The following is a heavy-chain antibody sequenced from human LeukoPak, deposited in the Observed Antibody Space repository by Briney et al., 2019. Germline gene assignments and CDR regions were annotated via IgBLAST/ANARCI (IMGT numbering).Heavy chain of an antibody. CDR3: ARGGSNYEDFYYGMDV. D-gene: IGHD4-11*01. Sequence: GASVKVSCKASGYTFTGYYMHWVRQAPGQGLEWMGWINPNSGGTNYAQKFQGRVTMTRDTSISTAYMELSRLRSDDTAVYYCARGGSNYEDFYYGMDVWGQGTTVTVSS. J-gene: IGHJ6*02. CDR2: INPNSGGT. CDR1: GYTFTGYY. V-gene: IGHV1-2*02.